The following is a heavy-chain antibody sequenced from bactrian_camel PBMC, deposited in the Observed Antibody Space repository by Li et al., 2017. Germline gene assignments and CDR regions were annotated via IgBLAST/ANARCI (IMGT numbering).Heavy chain of an antibody. V-gene: IGHV3S55*01. CDR2: IDSHGVT. CDR1: GYIFSSCR. CDR3: VAASRPVGGNCPIFLSYNA. Sequence: QVQLVESGGGSVQTGDSLKLSCTGSGYIFSSCRMAWYRQTPGKEREVVALIDSHGVTVYGDSAKGRFTISEDSAKNTLHLQMNSLEPEDAAMYYCVAASRPVGGNCPIFLSYNAWGQGTQVTVS. D-gene: IGHD3*01. J-gene: IGHJ6*01.